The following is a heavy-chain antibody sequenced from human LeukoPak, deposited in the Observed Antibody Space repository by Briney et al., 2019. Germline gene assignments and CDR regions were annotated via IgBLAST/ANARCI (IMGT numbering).Heavy chain of an antibody. CDR1: GFTFSTYS. Sequence: GGSLRLSCAASGFTFSTYSMNWVRQAPGKGLEWVSSISGTSTYIYYADSVKGRFTISRENSKNTLYLKMNSLRAEDTAVYYCAKEPLRGQQLVRYFDXXXQXTXXXVSS. J-gene: IGHJ4*02. V-gene: IGHV3-21*04. CDR3: AKEPLRGQQLVRYFDX. CDR2: ISGTSTYI. D-gene: IGHD6-13*01.